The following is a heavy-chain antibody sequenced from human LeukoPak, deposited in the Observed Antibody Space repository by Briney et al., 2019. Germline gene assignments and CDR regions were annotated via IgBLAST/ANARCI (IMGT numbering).Heavy chain of an antibody. Sequence: PGGSLRLSCAASGFTFSSYSMNWVRRAPGKGLEWVSSITGSSSHIFYADSVKGRLTISRDNAKNSLYLQMDSLGAEDTALYYCARERGSDILLDQWGQGTLVTVSS. J-gene: IGHJ4*02. D-gene: IGHD3-9*01. CDR2: ITGSSSHI. CDR1: GFTFSSYS. V-gene: IGHV3-21*01. CDR3: ARERGSDILLDQ.